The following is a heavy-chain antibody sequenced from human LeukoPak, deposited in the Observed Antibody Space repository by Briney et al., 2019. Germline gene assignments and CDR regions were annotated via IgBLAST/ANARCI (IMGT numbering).Heavy chain of an antibody. D-gene: IGHD6-13*01. CDR2: ISPDRGIT. CDR1: GYTFTSYG. V-gene: IGHV1-18*01. CDR3: ARRGPKGAAGKRFFDY. Sequence: GASVKVSCKASGYTFTSYGISWVRQAPGQGLEWMDWISPDRGITHYAQMFQDRVIMTTDTSTSTAYMELRSLRSDDTAVYYCARRGPKGAAGKRFFDYWGQGTLVTVSS. J-gene: IGHJ4*02.